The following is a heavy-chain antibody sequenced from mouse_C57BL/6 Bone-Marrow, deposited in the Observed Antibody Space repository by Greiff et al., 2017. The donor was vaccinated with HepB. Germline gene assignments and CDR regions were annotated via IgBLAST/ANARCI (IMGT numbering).Heavy chain of an antibody. J-gene: IGHJ1*03. CDR1: GFSLSTSGMG. CDR2: IYWDDDK. D-gene: IGHD1-1*01. V-gene: IGHV8-12*01. Sequence: QVTLKVSGPGILQSSQTLSLTCSFSGFSLSTSGMGVSWIRQPSGKGLEWLAHIYWDDDKRYNPSLKSRLTISKDTSRNQVFLTITSVDTADTATYYCARPYYGSSYRWYFDVWGTGTTVTVSS. CDR3: ARPYYGSSYRWYFDV.